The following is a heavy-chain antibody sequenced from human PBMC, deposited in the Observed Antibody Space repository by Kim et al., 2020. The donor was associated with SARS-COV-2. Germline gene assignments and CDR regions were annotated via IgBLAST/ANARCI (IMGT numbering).Heavy chain of an antibody. CDR2: IYPGDSDT. D-gene: IGHD2-2*01. CDR3: ARHGVYCSSTSCYDAFDI. V-gene: IGHV5-51*01. CDR1: GYSFTSYW. Sequence: GESLKISCKGSGYSFTSYWIGWVRQMPGKGLEWMGIIYPGDSDTRYSPSFQGQVTISADKSISTAYLQWSSLKASDTAMYYCARHGVYCSSTSCYDAFDIWGQGTMVNVSS. J-gene: IGHJ3*02.